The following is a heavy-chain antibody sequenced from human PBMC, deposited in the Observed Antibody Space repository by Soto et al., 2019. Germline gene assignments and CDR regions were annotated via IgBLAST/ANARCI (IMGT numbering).Heavy chain of an antibody. D-gene: IGHD3-3*01. CDR2: ISSSSTI. Sequence: GSLRISCEASGFTFSSYSMNWVLQTPLKGLEWVSYISSSSTIYYADSVKGRFTISRDNAKNSLYLQMNSLRDEDTAVYYCARFRDTIFGVVTNFDYWGQGTLVTVSS. V-gene: IGHV3-48*02. CDR3: ARFRDTIFGVVTNFDY. CDR1: GFTFSSYS. J-gene: IGHJ4*02.